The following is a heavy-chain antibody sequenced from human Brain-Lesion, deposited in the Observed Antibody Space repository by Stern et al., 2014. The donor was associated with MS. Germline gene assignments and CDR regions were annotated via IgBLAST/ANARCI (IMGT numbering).Heavy chain of an antibody. Sequence: EVQLLESGGGLAQPGGSLRLSCAASGLSFSDYWMSWVRQAPGTGLEWLAYIKQDGSEKYYLDSVKGRFTISRDNTKNSLSLQMNSLRAEDTAFYYCARGRDYFGPWGQGTLVTVSS. CDR1: GLSFSDYW. CDR3: ARGRDYFGP. V-gene: IGHV3-7*01. CDR2: IKQDGSEK. J-gene: IGHJ4*02.